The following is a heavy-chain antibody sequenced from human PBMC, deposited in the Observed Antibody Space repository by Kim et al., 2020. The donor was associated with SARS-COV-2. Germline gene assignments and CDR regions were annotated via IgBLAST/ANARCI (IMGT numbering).Heavy chain of an antibody. Sequence: SETLSLTCTVSGGSISSYYWSWIRQPPGKGLEWIGYIYYSGSTNYNPSLKSRVTISVDTSKNQFSLKLSSVTAADTAVYYCAREWASQIDYWGQGTLVTVSS. CDR2: IYYSGST. CDR3: AREWASQIDY. V-gene: IGHV4-59*01. J-gene: IGHJ4*02. CDR1: GGSISSYY.